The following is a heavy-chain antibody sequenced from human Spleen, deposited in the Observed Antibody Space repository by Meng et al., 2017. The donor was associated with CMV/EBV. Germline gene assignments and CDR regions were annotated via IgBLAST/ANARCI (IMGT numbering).Heavy chain of an antibody. CDR1: GFTFRDYA. CDR3: TTTRAAAGSPFLDY. CDR2: IRSKTYGGTA. V-gene: IGHV3-49*04. J-gene: IGHJ4*02. D-gene: IGHD6-13*01. Sequence: LKISCTGSGFTFRDYAMTWVRQAPGKGLEWVNFIRSKTYGGTAEYAASVKGRFTISRDDSKGIAYLQMNSLETEDTAIYYCTTTRAAAGSPFLDYWGQGTLVTVSS.